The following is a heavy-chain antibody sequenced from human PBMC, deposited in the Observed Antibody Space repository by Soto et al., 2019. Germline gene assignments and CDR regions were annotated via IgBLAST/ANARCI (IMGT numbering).Heavy chain of an antibody. J-gene: IGHJ4*02. CDR2: IYYSGST. Sequence: SETLSLTCTVSGGSISSSSYYWGWIRQPPGKGLEWIGSIYYSGSTYYNPSLKSRVTISVDTSKNQFSLKLSSVTAADTAVYYCARQGMGQLERWYYFDYWGQGTLVTVSS. CDR1: GGSISSSSYY. D-gene: IGHD1-1*01. V-gene: IGHV4-39*01. CDR3: ARQGMGQLERWYYFDY.